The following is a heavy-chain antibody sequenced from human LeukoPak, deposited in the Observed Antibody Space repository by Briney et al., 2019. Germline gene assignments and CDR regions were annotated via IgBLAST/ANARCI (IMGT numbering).Heavy chain of an antibody. J-gene: IGHJ5*02. D-gene: IGHD6-13*01. CDR2: INPSGGST. CDR1: GYTFTSYY. V-gene: IGHV1-46*01. Sequence: ASVKVSCKASGYTFTSYYMHWVRQAPGQGLEWMGIINPSGGSTSYAQKFQGRVTMTRDMSTSTVYMELSSLRSEDTAVYYCAREGRSSWSWLTESNWFDPWGQGTLVTVSS. CDR3: AREGRSSWSWLTESNWFDP.